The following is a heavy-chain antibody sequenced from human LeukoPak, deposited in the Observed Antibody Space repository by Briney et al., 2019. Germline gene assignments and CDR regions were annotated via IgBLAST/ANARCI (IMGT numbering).Heavy chain of an antibody. V-gene: IGHV1-2*06. CDR1: GYTFTGYY. CDR2: INPNSGGT. CDR3: ARGAYGSGSYYSNWFDP. J-gene: IGHJ5*02. D-gene: IGHD3-10*01. Sequence: ASVKVSCKASGYTFTGYYMHWVRQAPGQGLEWMGRINPNSGGTNYAQKFQGRVTMTRDTPISTAYMELSRLRSDDTAVYYCARGAYGSGSYYSNWFDPWGQGTLVTVSS.